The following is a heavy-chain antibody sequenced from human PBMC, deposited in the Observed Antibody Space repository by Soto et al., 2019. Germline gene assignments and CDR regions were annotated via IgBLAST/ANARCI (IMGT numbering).Heavy chain of an antibody. D-gene: IGHD4-17*01. CDR3: ARDSPTQTTVVTRGLFYYYYYGMDL. V-gene: IGHV1-18*01. J-gene: IGHJ6*02. CDR1: GYTFTSYG. Sequence: ASVKVSCKASGYTFTSYGISWVRQAPGQGLEWMGWISAYNGNTNYAQKLQGRVTMTTDTSTSTAYMELRSLRSDDTAVYYCARDSPTQTTVVTRGLFYYYYYGMDLWGQGTSVTVSS. CDR2: ISAYNGNT.